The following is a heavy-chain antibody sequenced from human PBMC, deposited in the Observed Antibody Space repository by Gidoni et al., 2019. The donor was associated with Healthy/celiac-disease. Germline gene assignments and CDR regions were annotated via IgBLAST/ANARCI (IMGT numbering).Heavy chain of an antibody. D-gene: IGHD3-3*01. Sequence: QVQLQQWGAGLLKPSETLSLTCAVYGGSFSGYYWRWIRQPPGKGLEWIGEINHSGSTNYNPSLKSRVTISVDTSKNQFSLKLSSVTAADTAVYYCARAQLHDTYYDFWSGSTPGDNWFDPWGQGTLVTVSS. CDR2: INHSGST. CDR3: ARAQLHDTYYDFWSGSTPGDNWFDP. J-gene: IGHJ5*02. CDR1: GGSFSGYY. V-gene: IGHV4-34*01.